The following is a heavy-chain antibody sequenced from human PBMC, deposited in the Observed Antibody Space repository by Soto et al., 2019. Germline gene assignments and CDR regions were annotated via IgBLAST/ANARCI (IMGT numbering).Heavy chain of an antibody. CDR3: AKTPYSSGSYGLDY. Sequence: SLRLSCAASGFTFSNYAMSWVRQAPGKGLEWVSTIRGSAGSTYYADSVKGRFTISRDNSRNMLYLQMNSLRAEDTAVYYCAKTPYSSGSYGLDYLRQGTLVTVSS. D-gene: IGHD3-10*01. J-gene: IGHJ4*02. CDR2: IRGSAGST. V-gene: IGHV3-23*01. CDR1: GFTFSNYA.